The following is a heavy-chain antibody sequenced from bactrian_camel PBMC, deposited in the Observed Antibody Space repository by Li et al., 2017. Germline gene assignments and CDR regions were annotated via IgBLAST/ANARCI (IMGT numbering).Heavy chain of an antibody. CDR2: IDTDGTT. V-gene: IGHV3S53*01. Sequence: HVQLVESGGGSVQSGGSLRLFCTPSRDDFSATAYCWSWFRQAPAAKQREGVAGIDTDGTTSYAESVKGRFTITHDAKNTLHLQMNNLKPEDTAMYYCASDLSYRRGPPCSREPSSYQHWGQGTQVTVS. D-gene: IGHD3*01. CDR3: ASDLSYRRGPPCSREPSSYQH. J-gene: IGHJ4*01. CDR1: RDDFSATAYC.